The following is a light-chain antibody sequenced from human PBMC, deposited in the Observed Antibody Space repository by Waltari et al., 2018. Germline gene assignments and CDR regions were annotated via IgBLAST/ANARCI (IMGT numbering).Light chain of an antibody. Sequence: QSALTQPASVSGSPGQSITISCTGTSSDVGSCNLVSWYRQHPGKAPKLLIYEVSKRPAAVSIRFSGSKSGNAASLTISGLQAEDEADYYCCSYAGSSTPYVFGTGTKVTVL. V-gene: IGLV2-23*02. CDR3: CSYAGSSTPYV. J-gene: IGLJ1*01. CDR2: EVS. CDR1: SSDVGSCNL.